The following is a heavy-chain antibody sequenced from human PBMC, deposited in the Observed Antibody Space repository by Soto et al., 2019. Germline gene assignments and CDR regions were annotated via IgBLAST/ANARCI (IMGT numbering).Heavy chain of an antibody. CDR2: ISTYSGDT. V-gene: IGHV1-18*01. D-gene: IGHD5-12*01. CDR3: ARHHGPTTSENWFDP. Sequence: GASVKVSCKASGYTFFTYDISWVRQVPGQGLEWMGWISTYSGDTKYAQKFQGRVTMTTDTSTTTAYLELRSLRSDDAAVSYCARHHGPTTSENWFDPWGQGTLVTVSS. CDR1: GYTFFTYD. J-gene: IGHJ5*02.